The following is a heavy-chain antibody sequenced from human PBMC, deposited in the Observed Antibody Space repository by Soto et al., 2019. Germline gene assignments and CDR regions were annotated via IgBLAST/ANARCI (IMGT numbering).Heavy chain of an antibody. D-gene: IGHD7-27*01. Sequence: SQTLSLTCSISWDSVSSNSAAWNWIRQSPSRGLEWLGRTYYRSKWYNDYAVSVKSRITINPDTSKNQFSLQLNSVTPEDTAVYYCARDRGSNWGPFNWFDPWGQGTLVTVSS. V-gene: IGHV6-1*01. CDR2: TYYRSKWYN. J-gene: IGHJ5*02. CDR3: ARDRGSNWGPFNWFDP. CDR1: WDSVSSNSAA.